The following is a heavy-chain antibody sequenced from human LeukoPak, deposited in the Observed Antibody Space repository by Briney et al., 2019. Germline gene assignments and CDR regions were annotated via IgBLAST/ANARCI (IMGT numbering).Heavy chain of an antibody. CDR2: ISGSGGST. CDR3: AKDCSSTSCYYFDY. D-gene: IGHD2-2*01. J-gene: IGHJ4*02. Sequence: GGSLRLSCAASGFTSSSYAMSWVRQAPGKGLEWVSAISGSGGSTYYADSVKGRFTISRDNSKNTLYLQMNSLRAEDTAVYYCAKDCSSTSCYYFDYWGQGTLVTVSS. CDR1: GFTSSSYA. V-gene: IGHV3-23*01.